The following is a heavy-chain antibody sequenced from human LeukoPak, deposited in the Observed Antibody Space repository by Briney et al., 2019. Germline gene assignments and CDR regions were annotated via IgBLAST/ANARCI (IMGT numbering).Heavy chain of an antibody. CDR3: ARDQTLTYYYDSSGYYYQYYFDY. D-gene: IGHD3-22*01. CDR1: EGTFSSYA. J-gene: IGHJ4*02. CDR2: ISPIFGTA. Sequence: SVKVSCKASEGTFSSYAISWVRQAPGQGLEWMGGISPIFGTANYAQKVQGRVTITTDESTSTAYMELSSLRSEDTAVYYCARDQTLTYYYDSSGYYYQYYFDYWGQGTLVTVSS. V-gene: IGHV1-69*05.